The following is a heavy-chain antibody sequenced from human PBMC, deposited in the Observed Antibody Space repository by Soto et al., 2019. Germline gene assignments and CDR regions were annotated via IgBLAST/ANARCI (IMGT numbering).Heavy chain of an antibody. J-gene: IGHJ4*02. V-gene: IGHV4-61*01. CDR1: GGSVSSGSYY. CDR2: IYYSGST. Sequence: QVQLQESGPGLVKPSETLSLTCTVSGGSVSSGSYYWSWIRQPPGKGLEWIGYIYYSGSTNYNPSLKSLVTISVDTSKNQFSLNLSSVTAADTAVYYCARVRSTSISYYFDYWGQGTLVTVSS. CDR3: ARVRSTSISYYFDY.